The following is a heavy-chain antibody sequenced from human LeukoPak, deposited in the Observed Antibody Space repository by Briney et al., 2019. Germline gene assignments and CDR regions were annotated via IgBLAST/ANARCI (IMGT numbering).Heavy chain of an antibody. J-gene: IGHJ4*02. CDR3: ARGSTRATLDY. CDR1: GGSFTNYY. D-gene: IGHD2-2*01. CDR2: IYTSGST. Sequence: SETMSLTCTVSGGSFTNYYWSWIRQPAGKGLEWIGRIYTSGSTNYNPSLKSRVTISVDTSKNQFSLKLSSVTAADTAVYYCARGSTRATLDYWGQGTLVTVSS. V-gene: IGHV4-4*07.